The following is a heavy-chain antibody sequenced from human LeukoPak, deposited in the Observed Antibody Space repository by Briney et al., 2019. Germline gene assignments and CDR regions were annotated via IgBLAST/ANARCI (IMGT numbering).Heavy chain of an antibody. CDR2: INEDGSEK. J-gene: IGHJ4*02. D-gene: IGHD4-17*01. CDR1: GFIFNKNW. CDR3: VPEHEYGESG. Sequence: PGGSLRLSCAASGFIFNKNWMSWVRQAPGKGLEWVANINEDGSEKNYVDSVKGRFTISRDNAKTSLYLQMNSLRVEDTAVYYCVPEHEYGESGGGQGALVTVSS. V-gene: IGHV3-7*01.